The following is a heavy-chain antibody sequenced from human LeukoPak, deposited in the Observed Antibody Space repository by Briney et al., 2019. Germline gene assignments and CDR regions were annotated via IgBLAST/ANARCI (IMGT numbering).Heavy chain of an antibody. Sequence: SVKASCKPSGGTFSSHAIAWVRQAPGQRPESRGGIIPISRTANYAKKFQRRVAVTPADSTSTAYMDLSSLTSDDTAVYYCARGLQYQLLKALGYYYMDVWGEGTTVTVSS. CDR2: IIPISRTA. CDR1: GGTFSSHA. V-gene: IGHV1-69*13. CDR3: ARGLQYQLLKALGYYYMDV. D-gene: IGHD2-2*01. J-gene: IGHJ6*03.